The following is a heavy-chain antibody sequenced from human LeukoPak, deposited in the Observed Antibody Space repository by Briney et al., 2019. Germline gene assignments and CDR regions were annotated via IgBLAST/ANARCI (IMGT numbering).Heavy chain of an antibody. CDR1: AGSFSGYY. D-gene: IGHD2-2*02. CDR3: ARRVVVPAAINLLVWFDP. CDR2: INHSGST. J-gene: IGHJ5*02. Sequence: SETLSLTCPVYAGSFSGYYWSWIRQPPGKGREWIGEINHSGSTNYNPSLKSRVTISVDTSKNQFSLKLSSVTAADTAVYDCARRVVVPAAINLLVWFDPWGQGTLVTVSS. V-gene: IGHV4-34*01.